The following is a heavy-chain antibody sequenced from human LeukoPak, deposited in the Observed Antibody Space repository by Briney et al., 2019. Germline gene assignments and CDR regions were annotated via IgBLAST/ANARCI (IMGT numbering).Heavy chain of an antibody. CDR3: AKVSAEWLLDY. D-gene: IGHD3-3*01. CDR1: GYAFTSYG. V-gene: IGHV1-18*01. Sequence: ASVNVSCKASGYAFTSYGISWVRQAPGQGLEWMGWISAYNGNTNYAQKLQGRVTMTTDTSTSTAYMELRSLRSDDTAVYYCAKVSAEWLLDYWGQGTLVTVSS. J-gene: IGHJ4*02. CDR2: ISAYNGNT.